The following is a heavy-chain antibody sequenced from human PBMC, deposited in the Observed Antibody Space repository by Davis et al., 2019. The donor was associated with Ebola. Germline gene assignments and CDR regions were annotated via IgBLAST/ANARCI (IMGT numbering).Heavy chain of an antibody. CDR3: ARQGYSSGWYGWFDP. CDR1: GGSFSGYY. V-gene: IGHV4-34*01. D-gene: IGHD6-19*01. Sequence: MPSETLSLTCAVYGGSFSGYYWSWIRQPPGKGLEWIGEINHSGSTNYNPSLKSRVTISVDTSKNQFSLKLSSVTAADTAVYYCARQGYSSGWYGWFDPWGQGTLVTVSS. CDR2: INHSGST. J-gene: IGHJ5*02.